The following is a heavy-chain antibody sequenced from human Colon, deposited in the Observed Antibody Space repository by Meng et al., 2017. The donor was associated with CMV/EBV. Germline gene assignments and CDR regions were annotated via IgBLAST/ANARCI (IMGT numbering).Heavy chain of an antibody. V-gene: IGHV3-74*01. Sequence: MHGVRQAPGKGLGWVARIKSDGSRTSYTDSVKGRFTISRDNAKNTLYLQMNSLRGEDTAVYYCASVPYRSNWYEITGGGTGYVDYWGQETLVTVSS. D-gene: IGHD6-13*01. J-gene: IGHJ4*02. CDR3: ASVPYRSNWYEITGGGTGYVDY. CDR2: IKSDGSRT.